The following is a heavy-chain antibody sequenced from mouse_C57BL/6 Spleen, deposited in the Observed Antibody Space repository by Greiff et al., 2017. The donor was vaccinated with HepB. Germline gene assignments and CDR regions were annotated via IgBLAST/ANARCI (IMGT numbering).Heavy chain of an antibody. CDR3: ARGALVTTVVVDY. D-gene: IGHD1-1*01. CDR2: INPNNGGT. CDR1: GYTFTDYN. Sequence: EVQLQQSGPELVKPGASVKMSCKASGYTFTDYNMHWVKQSHGKSLEWIGYINPNNGGTSYNQKFKGKATLTVNKSSSTAYMELRSLTSEDSAVYYCARGALVTTVVVDYWGQGTTLTVSS. V-gene: IGHV1-22*01. J-gene: IGHJ2*01.